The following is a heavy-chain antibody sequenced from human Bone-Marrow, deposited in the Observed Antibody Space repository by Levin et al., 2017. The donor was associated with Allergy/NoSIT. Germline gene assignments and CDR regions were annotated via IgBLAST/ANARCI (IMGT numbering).Heavy chain of an antibody. Sequence: ASVKVSCKASGYTFTSYGISWVRQAPGQGLEWMGWISAYNGNTNYAQKLQGRVTMTTDTSTSTAYMELRSLRSDDTAVYYCARGWGVEWLFQNGMDVWGQGTTVTVSS. V-gene: IGHV1-18*01. CDR2: ISAYNGNT. D-gene: IGHD3-3*01. CDR1: GYTFTSYG. CDR3: ARGWGVEWLFQNGMDV. J-gene: IGHJ6*02.